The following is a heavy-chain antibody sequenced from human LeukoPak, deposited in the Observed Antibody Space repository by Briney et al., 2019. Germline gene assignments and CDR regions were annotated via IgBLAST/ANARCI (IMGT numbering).Heavy chain of an antibody. J-gene: IGHJ4*02. CDR3: ATGWQRYSLNY. Sequence: GASVKVSCKVSGYSLSELSMHWVRQAPGKGLEWMGRFEDSETLYSQTFQGRVTMTEDTTTDTAYMELISLRSDDAAVYYCATGWQRYSLNYWGQGTLVTVSS. D-gene: IGHD5-12*01. CDR2: FEDSET. V-gene: IGHV1-24*01. CDR1: GYSLSELS.